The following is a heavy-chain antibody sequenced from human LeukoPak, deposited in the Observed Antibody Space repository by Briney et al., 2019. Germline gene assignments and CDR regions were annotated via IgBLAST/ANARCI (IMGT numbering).Heavy chain of an antibody. CDR3: AKEIYGDSTGGRFQH. CDR2: ISGSSGST. D-gene: IGHD4-17*01. Sequence: PGGSLRLSCAASGFTFSSYAMSWVRQAPGKGLEWVSVISGSSGSTYYADSVKGRFTISRDNSKNTLYLQMNSLRAEDTAVYYCAKEIYGDSTGGRFQHWGQGTLVTVSS. V-gene: IGHV3-23*01. J-gene: IGHJ1*01. CDR1: GFTFSSYA.